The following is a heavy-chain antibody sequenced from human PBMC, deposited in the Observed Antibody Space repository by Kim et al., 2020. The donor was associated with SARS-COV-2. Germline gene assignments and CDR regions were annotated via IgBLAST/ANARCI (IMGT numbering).Heavy chain of an antibody. J-gene: IGHJ4*02. CDR3: VREDCSNSSCQNPNYFDS. CDR2: IIGDGSST. CDR1: GFAFSTHG. V-gene: IGHV3-74*01. D-gene: IGHD2-2*01. Sequence: GGSLRLSCSASGFAFSTHGMHWVRQAPGKGLAWVSRIIGDGSSTAYADSVKGRFTISRDNTKNTLYLQMNSLRAEDTATYYCVREDCSNSSCQNPNYFDSWGEGPLLSVSS.